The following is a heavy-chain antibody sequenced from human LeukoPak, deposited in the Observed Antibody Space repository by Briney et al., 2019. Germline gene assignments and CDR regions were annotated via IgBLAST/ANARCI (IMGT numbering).Heavy chain of an antibody. CDR1: RFTFGNYW. Sequence: GGSLRLSCVASRFTFGNYWMSWVRQAPGKGLEWVASIKQDGSEKYYVDSVKGRFTISRDNAKNSLYLQMNSPRAEDTAVYYCARGHSSSPNWFDPWGQGTLVTVSS. CDR2: IKQDGSEK. V-gene: IGHV3-7*04. D-gene: IGHD6-13*01. J-gene: IGHJ5*02. CDR3: ARGHSSSPNWFDP.